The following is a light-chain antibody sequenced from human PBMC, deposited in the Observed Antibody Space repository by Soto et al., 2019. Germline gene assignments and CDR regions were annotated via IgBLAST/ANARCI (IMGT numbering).Light chain of an antibody. J-gene: IGKJ1*01. V-gene: IGKV3-20*01. CDR2: GAS. CDR1: QRVSSSY. CDR3: QQYGSSPRT. Sequence: EIVLTQSPGTLSLSPGERATLSCRASQRVSSSYLAWYQQKPGQAPRLLLYGASSRATGIPDRFSGSGSGTDFTLTISRLEPEDLAVYYCQQYGSSPRTFGQGTKVEIK.